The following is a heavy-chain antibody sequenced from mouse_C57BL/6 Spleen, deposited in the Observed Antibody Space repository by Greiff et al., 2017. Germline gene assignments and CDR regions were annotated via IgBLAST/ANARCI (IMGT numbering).Heavy chain of an antibody. D-gene: IGHD1-1*01. V-gene: IGHV3-6*01. CDR1: GYSITSGYY. CDR2: ISYDGSN. CDR3: ARRDYYGRSYAMDY. Sequence: ESGPGLVKPSQSLSLTCSVTGYSITSGYYWNWIRQFPGNKLEWMGYISYDGSNNYNPSLKNRISITRDTSKNQFFLKLNSVTTEDTATYYCARRDYYGRSYAMDYWGQGTSVTVSS. J-gene: IGHJ4*01.